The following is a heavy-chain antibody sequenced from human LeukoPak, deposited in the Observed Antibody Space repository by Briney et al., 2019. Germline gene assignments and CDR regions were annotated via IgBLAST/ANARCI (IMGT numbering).Heavy chain of an antibody. V-gene: IGHV3-7*01. J-gene: IGHJ6*03. D-gene: IGHD4-23*01. CDR3: ARDRSYGGHTYYYYYCMDV. CDR2: IKQDGSEK. CDR1: GFTFSSYW. Sequence: GGSLRLSCAASGFTFSSYWMSWVRQAPGKGLEWVANIKQDGSEKYYVDSVKGRFTISRDNAKNSLYLQMNSLRAEDTAVYYCARDRSYGGHTYYYYYCMDVWGKGTTVTISS.